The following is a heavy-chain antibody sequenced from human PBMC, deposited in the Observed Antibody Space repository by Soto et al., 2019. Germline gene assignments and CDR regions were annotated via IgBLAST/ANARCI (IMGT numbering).Heavy chain of an antibody. D-gene: IGHD6-19*01. V-gene: IGHV4-31*03. CDR1: GGSISNANYY. Sequence: SETLSLTCTVSGGSISNANYYWSWIRHHPGKGLEWIGYIYYTGTTYYSPSLESRVAISVDTSQNQFSLKLGAVTAVDTAVYYCARVGGQWLVVSYFDYWGQGTLVTVSS. J-gene: IGHJ4*02. CDR3: ARVGGQWLVVSYFDY. CDR2: IYYTGTT.